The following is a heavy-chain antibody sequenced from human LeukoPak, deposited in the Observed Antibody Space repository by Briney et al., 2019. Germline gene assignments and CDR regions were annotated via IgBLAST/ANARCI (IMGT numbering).Heavy chain of an antibody. J-gene: IGHJ4*02. V-gene: IGHV4-39*01. CDR1: GGSISSSNYY. Sequence: SETLSLSCTVSGGSISSSNYYWGWIRQPPGKGLEWIGSIYYSGNTYYNPSLKSRVTISVDTSKNQFSLRLSSVPAADTAVYYCARRARGTYLYYFDYWGQGTLVSVSS. CDR3: ARRARGTYLYYFDY. D-gene: IGHD1-26*01. CDR2: IYYSGNT.